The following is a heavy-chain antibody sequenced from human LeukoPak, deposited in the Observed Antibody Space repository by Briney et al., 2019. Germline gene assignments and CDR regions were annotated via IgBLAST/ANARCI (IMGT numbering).Heavy chain of an antibody. J-gene: IGHJ6*03. CDR2: IYPNSGGT. CDR1: GYTFTGYY. CDR3: GRDLSSSSRPYYYYMDV. D-gene: IGHD6-6*01. V-gene: IGHV1-2*02. Sequence: ASVKVSCKASGYTFTGYYMHWVRQAPGQGLEWIGWIYPNSGGTNYAQKLQGRLTITRDTSISTAYIELSRLRSDDTAVYYCGRDLSSSSRPYYYYMDVWGKGTTVTVSS.